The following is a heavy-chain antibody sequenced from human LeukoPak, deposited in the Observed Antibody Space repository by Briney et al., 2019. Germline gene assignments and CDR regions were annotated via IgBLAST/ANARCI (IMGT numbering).Heavy chain of an antibody. CDR2: ISVSGGST. CDR3: AFPSYYFDY. D-gene: IGHD3-16*02. V-gene: IGHV3-23*01. CDR1: GFTFSSYA. J-gene: IGHJ4*02. Sequence: PGGSLRLSCAASGFTFSSYAMSWVRQAPGKGLEWVSAISVSGGSTYYADSVKGRFTISRDNSKNTLYLQVNSLRAEDTAVYYCAFPSYYFDYWGQGTLVTVSS.